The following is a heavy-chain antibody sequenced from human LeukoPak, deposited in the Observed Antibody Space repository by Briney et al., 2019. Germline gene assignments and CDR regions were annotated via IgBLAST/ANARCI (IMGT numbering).Heavy chain of an antibody. Sequence: SETLSLTCTVSGGSISSYYWSWIRQPPGKGLEWIGYIYYSGSTNYNPSLKSRVTISVDTSKNQFSLKLSSVTAADTAVYYCARDPYDILTGSPARWGQGTLVTVSS. J-gene: IGHJ4*02. CDR2: IYYSGST. V-gene: IGHV4-59*12. CDR1: GGSISSYY. D-gene: IGHD3-9*01. CDR3: ARDPYDILTGSPAR.